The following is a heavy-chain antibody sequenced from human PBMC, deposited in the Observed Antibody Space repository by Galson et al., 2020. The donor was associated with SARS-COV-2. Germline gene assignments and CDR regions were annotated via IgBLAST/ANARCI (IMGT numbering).Heavy chain of an antibody. J-gene: IGHJ6*02. CDR2: IGSDRRT. V-gene: IGHV3-23*01. CDR3: AKDIEWTTFQSYAMAV. Sequence: GESLKISCAASVFSFSNFGMIWVRQAPGRGLEWVSSIGSDRRTYHADSEKGRFTISRDNSKNTVYLQMNSLRAEDTAIYYCAKDIEWTTFQSYAMAVWGQGTTVTVSS. CDR1: VFSFSNFG. D-gene: IGHD3-3*01.